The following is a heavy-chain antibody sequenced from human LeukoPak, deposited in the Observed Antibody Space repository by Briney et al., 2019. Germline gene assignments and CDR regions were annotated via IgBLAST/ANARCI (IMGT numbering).Heavy chain of an antibody. CDR3: ARSGEYYDFWSGSYYGMDV. V-gene: IGHV1-69*02. D-gene: IGHD3-3*01. J-gene: IGHJ6*02. CDR2: IIPILGIA. CDR1: GGTFSSYT. Sequence: ALVKVSCKASGGTFSSYTISWVRQAPGQGLEWMGRIIPILGIANYAQKFQGRVTITADKSTSTAYMELSSLRSEDTAVYYCARSGEYYDFWSGSYYGMDVWGQGTTVTVSS.